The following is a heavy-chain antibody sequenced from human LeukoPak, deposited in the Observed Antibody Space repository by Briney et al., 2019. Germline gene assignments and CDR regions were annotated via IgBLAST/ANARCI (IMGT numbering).Heavy chain of an antibody. CDR1: GFTFSSYA. V-gene: IGHV3-7*01. D-gene: IGHD5-12*01. Sequence: GGSLRLSCAASGFTFSSYAMSWVRQAPGKGLEWVANIKEDGSREYYVDSVKGRFTISRDNAKNSLYLQMDSLTAEVTAVYYCARDSPGYGAYVSWGQGTLVSVSS. CDR2: IKEDGSRE. J-gene: IGHJ1*01. CDR3: ARDSPGYGAYVS.